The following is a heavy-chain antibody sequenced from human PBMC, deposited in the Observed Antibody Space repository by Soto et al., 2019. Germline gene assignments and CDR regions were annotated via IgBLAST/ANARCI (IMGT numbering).Heavy chain of an antibody. CDR2: IYPGDSDT. Sequence: SLKISCKTSGYSFTSHWIGWVRQTPGNGLELMGIIYPGDSDTRYSPSFQGQVTISADKSINTAYLQWSCLKASDTAIYYCARNDYNGNSVDYWGQGTLVTVSS. CDR3: ARNDYNGNSVDY. J-gene: IGHJ4*02. D-gene: IGHD4-4*01. CDR1: GYSFTSHW. V-gene: IGHV5-51*01.